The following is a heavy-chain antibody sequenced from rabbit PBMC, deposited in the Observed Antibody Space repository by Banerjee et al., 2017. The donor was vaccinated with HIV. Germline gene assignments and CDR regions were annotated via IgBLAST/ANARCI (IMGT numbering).Heavy chain of an antibody. CDR1: GLDFSTYS. D-gene: IGHD6-1*01. J-gene: IGHJ3*01. CDR3: ATGGYYTYGYAGYAYATMLTRLDL. Sequence: QEQLVESGGGLVQPGGSLKLSCKASGLDFSTYSMSWVRQAPGKGLEWIGYIDPVFGSTYYASWAKGRFTISKTSSTTVTLQMTSLTAADTATYFCATGGYYTYGYAGYAYATMLTRLDLWGQGTLVTVS. CDR2: IDPVFGST. V-gene: IGHV1S45*01.